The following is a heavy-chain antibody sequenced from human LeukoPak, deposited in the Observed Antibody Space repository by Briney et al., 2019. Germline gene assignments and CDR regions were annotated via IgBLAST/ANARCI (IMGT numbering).Heavy chain of an antibody. CDR2: IYYSGST. J-gene: IGHJ4*02. CDR3: ARGIGYSSSWYGYYFDY. V-gene: IGHV4-59*01. CDR1: GGSISSYY. D-gene: IGHD6-13*01. Sequence: SQTLSLTCAVSGGSISSYYWSWIRQPPGKGLEWIGYIYYSGSTNYNPSLKSRVTISVDTSKNQFSLKLSSVTAADTAVYYCARGIGYSSSWYGYYFDYWGQGTLVTVSS.